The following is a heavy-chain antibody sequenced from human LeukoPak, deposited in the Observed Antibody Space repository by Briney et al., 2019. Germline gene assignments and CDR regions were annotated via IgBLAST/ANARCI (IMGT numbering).Heavy chain of an antibody. CDR3: ARDKGTSYLSSFDY. CDR2: INPNSGGT. J-gene: IGHJ4*02. D-gene: IGHD6-6*01. Sequence: ASVKVSCKASGYTLTGYYMHWVRQAPGQGLEWRGWINPNSGGTNYAQKFQGRVTMTRDTSISTAYMELRSLRSDDTAVYYCARDKGTSYLSSFDYWGQGTLVTVSS. V-gene: IGHV1-2*02. CDR1: GYTLTGYY.